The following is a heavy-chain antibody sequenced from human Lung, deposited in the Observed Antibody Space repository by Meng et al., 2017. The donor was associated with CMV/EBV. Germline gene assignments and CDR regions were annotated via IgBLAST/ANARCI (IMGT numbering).Heavy chain of an antibody. CDR2: ISVSSTVM. CDR3: ARWSGWCRGIISTGMDF. V-gene: IGHV3-11*01. Sequence: GESLKISCAASGFTFRDHYMSWIRQAPGKGLEWISYISVSSTVMYYADSVKGRFTISRDDAMSSLYLQMDSLRAEDSALYYCARWSGWCRGIISTGMDFWGQGXTVTVSS. D-gene: IGHD3-10*01. J-gene: IGHJ6*02. CDR1: GFTFRDHY.